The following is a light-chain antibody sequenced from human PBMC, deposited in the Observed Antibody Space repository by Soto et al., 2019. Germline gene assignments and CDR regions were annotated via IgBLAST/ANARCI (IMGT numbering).Light chain of an antibody. CDR2: DVN. V-gene: IGLV2-11*01. CDR3: CSYAGSYTLV. CDR1: SSDVGGYNY. J-gene: IGLJ1*01. Sequence: CTGTSSDVGGYNYVSWYQQHPGKAPKLMIYDVNKRPSGVPDRFSGSKSGNTASLTISGLQAEDEADYYCCSYAGSYTLVFGTGTKVTVL.